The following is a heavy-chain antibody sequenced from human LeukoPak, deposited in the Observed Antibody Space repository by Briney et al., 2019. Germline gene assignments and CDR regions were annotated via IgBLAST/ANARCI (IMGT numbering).Heavy chain of an antibody. CDR1: GFTFSSHW. V-gene: IGHV3-74*01. CDR3: ARDWQLVPFDY. D-gene: IGHD6-6*01. CDR2: INSDGSST. Sequence: GGSLRLSCAASGFTFSSHWMHWVRQAPGKGLVWVSRINSDGSSTSYADSVKGRFTISRDNAKNTLYLQMNSLRAEDTAVYYCARDWQLVPFDYWGQGTLVTVSS. J-gene: IGHJ4*02.